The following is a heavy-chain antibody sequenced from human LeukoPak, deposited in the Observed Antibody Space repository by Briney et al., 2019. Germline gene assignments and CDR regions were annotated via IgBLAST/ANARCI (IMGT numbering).Heavy chain of an antibody. J-gene: IGHJ4*02. CDR1: GVTVSSNY. V-gene: IGHV3-53*01. CDR3: ARDRRGIAAAGTHFDY. D-gene: IGHD6-13*01. Sequence: PGGSLRLSCAASGVTVSSNYMSWVRQAPGGGLEWGSVIYSGGSTYYADSVKGRFTISRDNSKNTLYLQMNSLRAEDTAVYYCARDRRGIAAAGTHFDYWGQGTLVTVSS. CDR2: IYSGGST.